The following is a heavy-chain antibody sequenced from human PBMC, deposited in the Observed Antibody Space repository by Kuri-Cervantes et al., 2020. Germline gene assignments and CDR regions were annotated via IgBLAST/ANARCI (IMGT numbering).Heavy chain of an antibody. J-gene: IGHJ4*02. Sequence: SETLSLTCAVSGWSIRAGYYWGWIRQPPGKGLEWIGNIYHSGSAYYNPSLKSRVTISVDTSRNQFSLKLTSVIAADTAVYYCVRFDSGSYRFFDYWGQGTLVTVSS. CDR2: IYHSGSA. CDR1: GWSIRAGYY. V-gene: IGHV4-38-2*01. D-gene: IGHD1-26*01. CDR3: VRFDSGSYRFFDY.